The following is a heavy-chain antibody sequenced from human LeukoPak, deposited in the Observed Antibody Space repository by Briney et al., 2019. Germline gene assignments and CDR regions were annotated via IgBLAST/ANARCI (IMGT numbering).Heavy chain of an antibody. CDR3: AATPPYGSGSYYNY. CDR1: GFTFSSYG. Sequence: GGSLRLSCAASGFTFSSYGMHWVRQAPGKGLEWVAVIWFDGSNKYYADSVQGRFTISRDNSKNTLYLQMNSLRAEDTAVYYRAATPPYGSGSYYNYWGQGTLVTVSS. CDR2: IWFDGSNK. V-gene: IGHV3-33*01. J-gene: IGHJ4*02. D-gene: IGHD3-10*01.